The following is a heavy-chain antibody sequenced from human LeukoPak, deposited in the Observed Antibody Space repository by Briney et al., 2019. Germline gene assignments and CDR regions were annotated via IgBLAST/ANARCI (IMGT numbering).Heavy chain of an antibody. V-gene: IGHV3-30-3*01. J-gene: IGHJ4*02. Sequence: GRSLRLSCAVSGFTFSSYAMHWVRQAPGKGLEWVAVISYDGSNKYYADSVKGRFTISRDNSKNTLYLQVNSLRAEDTAVYYCARDNARGSSWSDFDCWGQGTLVTVSS. CDR3: ARDNARGSSWSDFDC. CDR2: ISYDGSNK. CDR1: GFTFSSYA. D-gene: IGHD6-13*01.